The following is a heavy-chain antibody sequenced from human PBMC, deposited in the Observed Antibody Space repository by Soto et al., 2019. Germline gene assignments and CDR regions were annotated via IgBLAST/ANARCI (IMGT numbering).Heavy chain of an antibody. CDR3: AKGQPGIRAFDI. V-gene: IGHV3-9*01. D-gene: IGHD6-13*01. CDR1: GFTFDDYA. Sequence: GGSLRLSCAASGFTFDDYAMHWVRQAPGKGLEWVSGISWNSGSIGYADSVKGRFTISRDNAKNSLYLQMNSLRAEDTALYYCAKGQPGIRAFDIWGQGTLVTVSS. J-gene: IGHJ4*02. CDR2: ISWNSGSI.